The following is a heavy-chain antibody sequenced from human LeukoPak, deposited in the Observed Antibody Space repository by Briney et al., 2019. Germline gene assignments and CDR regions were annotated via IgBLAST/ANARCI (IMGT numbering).Heavy chain of an antibody. CDR1: GVSFDDYY. V-gene: IGHV4-34*01. CDR2: INHSGYA. CDR3: TRMTAGHDY. D-gene: IGHD2-21*02. Sequence: PSETLSLTCAVSGVSFDDYYWSWVRQTPGKGLEWIGEINHSGYANDSPSLKSRVTLSIDTSRKQFSLNLRSVTVADTGIYYCTRMTAGHDYWGQGTLVTVSS. J-gene: IGHJ4*02.